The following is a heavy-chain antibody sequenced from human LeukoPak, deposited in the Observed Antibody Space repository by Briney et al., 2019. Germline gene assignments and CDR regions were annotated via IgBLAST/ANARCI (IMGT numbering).Heavy chain of an antibody. V-gene: IGHV4-61*02. Sequence: KSSETLSLTCTVSGGSISSGSYYWSWIRQPAGKGLEWIGRIYTSGSTNYNPSLKSRVTISVDTSKNQFSLKLSSVTAADTAVYYCAREHSSSWYEWYFDLWGRGTLVTVSS. J-gene: IGHJ2*01. D-gene: IGHD6-13*01. CDR3: AREHSSSWYEWYFDL. CDR1: GGSISSGSYY. CDR2: IYTSGST.